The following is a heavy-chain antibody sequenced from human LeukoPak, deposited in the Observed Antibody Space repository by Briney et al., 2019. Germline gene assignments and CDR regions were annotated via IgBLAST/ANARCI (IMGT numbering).Heavy chain of an antibody. J-gene: IGHJ6*02. CDR2: INPNSGGT. V-gene: IGHV1-2*04. Sequence: ASVKVSCKASGYTFTGYYMHWVRQAPGQGLEWMGWINPNSGGTNYAQKFQGWVTMTRDTSISTAYMELSRLRSDDTAVYYCARPMVQGVNYGMDVWGQGTTVTVSS. D-gene: IGHD3-10*01. CDR3: ARPMVQGVNYGMDV. CDR1: GYTFTGYY.